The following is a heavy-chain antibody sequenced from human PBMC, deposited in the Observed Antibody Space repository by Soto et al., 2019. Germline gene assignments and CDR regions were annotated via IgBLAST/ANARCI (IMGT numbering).Heavy chain of an antibody. J-gene: IGHJ4*02. CDR3: ARPPIPLVPAAPFDY. Sequence: QVQLVQSGGEVKKPGASVKVSCKASDYTFTSYGISWVRQAPGQGFEWMGWISAYNGNTNYAQNLQGRVTMTTDTPPNTAYMERRSLTSDDTAVYYCARPPIPLVPAAPFDYWGQGTLVTVSS. CDR2: ISAYNGNT. V-gene: IGHV1-18*01. D-gene: IGHD2-2*01. CDR1: DYTFTSYG.